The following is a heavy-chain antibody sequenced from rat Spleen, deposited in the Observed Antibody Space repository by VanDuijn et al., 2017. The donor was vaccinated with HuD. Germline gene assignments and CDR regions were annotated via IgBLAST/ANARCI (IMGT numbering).Heavy chain of an antibody. CDR2: ISYDGGST. V-gene: IGHV5-20*01. CDR3: AVAGYGY. D-gene: IGHD1-7*01. CDR1: GFTFSDYY. J-gene: IGHJ2*01. Sequence: EVQLVESDGGLVQPGRSLKLSCAASGFTFSDYYMAWVRQAPTKGLEWVASISYDGGSTYYRDSVKGRFTISRDNAENTVYLQMNSLGSEDTATYYCAVAGYGYWGHGVMVTVSS.